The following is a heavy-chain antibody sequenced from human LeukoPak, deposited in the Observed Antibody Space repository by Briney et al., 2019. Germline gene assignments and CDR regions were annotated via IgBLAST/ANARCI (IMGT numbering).Heavy chain of an antibody. CDR1: GYTFTSYG. Sequence: ASVKVSCKASGYTFTSYGISWMRQAPGQGLEWMGWISAYNGNTNYAQKLQGRVTMTTDTSTSTAYMELRSLRSDDTAVYYCARASEYYDFWSGYSSRTYYFDYWGQGTLVTVSS. V-gene: IGHV1-18*01. D-gene: IGHD3-3*01. CDR2: ISAYNGNT. J-gene: IGHJ4*02. CDR3: ARASEYYDFWSGYSSRTYYFDY.